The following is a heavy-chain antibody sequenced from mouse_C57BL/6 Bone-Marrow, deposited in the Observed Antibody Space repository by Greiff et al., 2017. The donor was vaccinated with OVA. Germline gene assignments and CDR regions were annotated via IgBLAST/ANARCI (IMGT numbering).Heavy chain of an antibody. J-gene: IGHJ4*01. CDR3: ARGTPDGYYPLWYAMDY. D-gene: IGHD2-3*01. CDR2: IYPRSGNT. CDR1: GYTFTSYG. Sequence: QVQLQQSGAELARPGASVKLSCKASGYTFTSYGISWVKQRTGQGLEWIGEIYPRSGNTYYNEKFKGKATLTADKSSSTAYMELRSLTSEDSAVYFCARGTPDGYYPLWYAMDYWGQGTSVTVSS. V-gene: IGHV1-81*01.